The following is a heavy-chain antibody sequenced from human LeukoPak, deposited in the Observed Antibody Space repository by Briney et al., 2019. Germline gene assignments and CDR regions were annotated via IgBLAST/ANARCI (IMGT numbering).Heavy chain of an antibody. V-gene: IGHV3-15*01. J-gene: IGHJ6*02. CDR1: GFTFSDAW. Sequence: GAPFSLSCDASGFTFSDAWMNWVRPAPGKGLERVGRKKSRGSGGTTDYDAPVKGRFTISRDDSKNTLFLQMSSLQAEDTAVYYCAWEWTCYCDMAVWGQGTTVTVSS. CDR2: KKSRGSGGTT. D-gene: IGHD3-3*01. CDR3: AWEWTCYCDMAV.